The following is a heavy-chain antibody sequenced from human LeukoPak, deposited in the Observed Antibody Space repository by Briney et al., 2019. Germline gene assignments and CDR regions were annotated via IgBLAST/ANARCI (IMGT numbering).Heavy chain of an antibody. V-gene: IGHV1-2*02. CDR3: ARGGLAVAGKTLFHFDY. D-gene: IGHD6-19*01. J-gene: IGHJ4*02. CDR2: TNPNGGAP. Sequence: GASVKVSCKASGYIFGDYYIHWVRQAPGQGLEYMGWTNPNGGAPNYAQRFKGRVTLTKDTSINTVYMEMTGLTSDDTAIFYCARGGLAVAGKTLFHFDYWGQGTLVTVSS. CDR1: GYIFGDYY.